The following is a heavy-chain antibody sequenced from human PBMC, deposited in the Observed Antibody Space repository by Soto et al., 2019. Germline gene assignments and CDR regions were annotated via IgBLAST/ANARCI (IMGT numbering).Heavy chain of an antibody. CDR1: GFTFSSYG. J-gene: IGHJ4*02. V-gene: IGHV3-23*01. Sequence: VGSLRLSCAASGFTFSSYGMNWVRQAPGKGLEWVSSISGSGGSTYYADSVKGRFTISRDNSKNTLYLQMNSLRAEDTAVYYCARDGEFSLGESSLFNNWGQGTLVTVSS. CDR2: ISGSGGST. D-gene: IGHD3-16*02. CDR3: ARDGEFSLGESSLFNN.